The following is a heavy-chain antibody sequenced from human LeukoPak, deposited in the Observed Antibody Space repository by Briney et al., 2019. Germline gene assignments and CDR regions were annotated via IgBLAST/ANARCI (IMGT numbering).Heavy chain of an antibody. CDR2: ISGSGGST. CDR3: AKQRYSGSYYDY. D-gene: IGHD1-26*01. Sequence: EASLRLSCAASGFTFSSYAMSWVRQAPGKGLEWVSAISGSGGSTYYADSVKGRFTISRDNSKNTLYLQMNSLRAEDTAVYYCAKQRYSGSYYDYWGQGTLVTVSS. V-gene: IGHV3-23*01. CDR1: GFTFSSYA. J-gene: IGHJ4*02.